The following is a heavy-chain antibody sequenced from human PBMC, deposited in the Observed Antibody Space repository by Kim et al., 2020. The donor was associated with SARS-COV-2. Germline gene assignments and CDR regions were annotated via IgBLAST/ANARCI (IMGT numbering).Heavy chain of an antibody. V-gene: IGHV1-69*13. CDR1: GGTFSSYA. CDR3: ARGGEAGYCSGGSCYSAAYYYYGMDV. Sequence: SVKVSCKASGGTFSSYAISWVRQAPGQGLEWMGGIIPIFGTANYAQKFQGRLTITADESTSTAYMELSSLRSEDTAVYYCARGGEAGYCSGGSCYSAAYYYYGMDVWGQGTTVTVSS. J-gene: IGHJ6*02. D-gene: IGHD2-15*01. CDR2: IIPIFGTA.